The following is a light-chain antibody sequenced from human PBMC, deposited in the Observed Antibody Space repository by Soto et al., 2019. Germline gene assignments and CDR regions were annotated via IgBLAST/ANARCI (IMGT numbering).Light chain of an antibody. CDR3: NAQADNGKHV. J-gene: IGLJ1*01. CDR2: EVS. CDR1: SNDVGDYSF. Sequence: QSALTQPPSASGSPGQSVTISCTGNSNDVGDYSFISWYQQHPGKAPKLIIYEVSKRPSGVPDRFSGSKSGNTASLSVSGLQDEDEADYFCNAQADNGKHVFGAGTKVTVL. V-gene: IGLV2-8*01.